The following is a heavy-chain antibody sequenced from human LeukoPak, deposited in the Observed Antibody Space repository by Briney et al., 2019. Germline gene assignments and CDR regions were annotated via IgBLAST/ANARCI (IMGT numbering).Heavy chain of an antibody. V-gene: IGHV4-34*01. D-gene: IGHD1-26*01. CDR2: IDHNGSS. J-gene: IGHJ4*02. Sequence: SETLSLTCTVSGGSISSYYWSWIRQPPGKGLEWIGEIDHNGSSNYNPSLKSRVTISVDTPKRQVSLKLSSVTAADTAVYYCARASVGANQFDYWGQGTLLTVSS. CDR3: ARASVGANQFDY. CDR1: GGSISSYY.